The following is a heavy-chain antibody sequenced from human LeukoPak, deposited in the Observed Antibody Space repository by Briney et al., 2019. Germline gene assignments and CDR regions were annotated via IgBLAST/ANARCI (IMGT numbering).Heavy chain of an antibody. CDR1: GFTFSNSW. CDR3: ANGGTYSSGP. V-gene: IGHV3-7*01. Sequence: GGSLRPSCAASGFTFSNSWMSWVRQAPGKGLEWVATIKPDGSAQYYVDSVKGRFTISRDNAKNSLFLQINSLRAEDTAVYYCANGGTYSSGPWGQGTLVTVSS. D-gene: IGHD3-22*01. CDR2: IKPDGSAQ. J-gene: IGHJ5*02.